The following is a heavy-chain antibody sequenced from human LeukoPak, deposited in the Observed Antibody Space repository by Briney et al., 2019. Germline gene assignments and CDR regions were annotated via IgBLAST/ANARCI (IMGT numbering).Heavy chain of an antibody. CDR2: VRGSGSDT. CDR1: GFTFSNYA. D-gene: IGHD5-24*01. V-gene: IGHV3-23*01. J-gene: IGHJ4*02. Sequence: GGPLRLSCAASGFTFSNYAMNWVRQAPGKGLEWVSAVRGSGSDTDYADSVKGRFSISRDNSKNTLFLQMNSLRADDTAVYYCARGRGVLGYNFFDFWGQGTHVTVST. CDR3: ARGRGVLGYNFFDF.